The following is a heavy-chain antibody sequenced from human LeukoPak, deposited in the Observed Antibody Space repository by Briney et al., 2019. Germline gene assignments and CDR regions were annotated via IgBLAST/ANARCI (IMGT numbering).Heavy chain of an antibody. Sequence: ASVKVSCKASGYTFTSYGISWVRQAPGQGLEWMGWISAHNGNTNYAQKLQGRVTMTTDTSTSTAYMELRSLRSDDTAVYYCARDQVTIFGVVIYHYMDVWGKGTTVTVSS. CDR1: GYTFTSYG. J-gene: IGHJ6*03. CDR3: ARDQVTIFGVVIYHYMDV. D-gene: IGHD3-3*01. CDR2: ISAHNGNT. V-gene: IGHV1-18*01.